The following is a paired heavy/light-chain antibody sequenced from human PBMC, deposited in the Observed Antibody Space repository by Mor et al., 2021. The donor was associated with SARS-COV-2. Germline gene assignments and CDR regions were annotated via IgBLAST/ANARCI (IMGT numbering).Heavy chain of an antibody. D-gene: IGHD2-2*01. CDR1: GGSISSGDYY. CDR3: ARGAAAAHLDFDY. V-gene: IGHV4-30-4*01. J-gene: IGHJ4*02. Sequence: QVQLQESGPGLVKPSQTLSLTCTVSGGSISSGDYYWSWIRQPPGKGLEWIGYIYYSGSTYYNPSLKSRVTISVDTSKNQFSLKLSSVTAADTAVYYCARGAAAAHLDFDYWGQGTLVTVSS. CDR2: IYYSGST.
Light chain of an antibody. J-gene: IGLJ1*01. CDR2: EVS. V-gene: IGLV2-14*01. CDR3: SSYTSSSSSYV. Sequence: QSALTQPASVSGSPGQSITISCTGTSSDVGGYNYVSWYQQHPGKAPKLMIYEVSNRPSGVSNRFSGSKSGNTASLTISGLQAEDEADYYCSSYTSSSSSYVFGTGTKVTVL. CDR1: SSDVGGYNY.